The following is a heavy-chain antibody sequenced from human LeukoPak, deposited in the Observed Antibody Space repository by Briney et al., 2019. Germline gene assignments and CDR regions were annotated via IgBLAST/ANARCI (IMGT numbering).Heavy chain of an antibody. J-gene: IGHJ5*02. V-gene: IGHV1-2*02. CDR2: INPNSGVT. Sequence: ASVKVSCKASGYTFTDDYVHWVRQAPGQGLEWMGWINPNSGVTNYAQKLQDRVTMTTDTSTSTAYMELRSLRSDDTAVYYCARDYYSGSNWFDPWGQGTLVTVSS. CDR3: ARDYYSGSNWFDP. D-gene: IGHD1-26*01. CDR1: GYTFTDDY.